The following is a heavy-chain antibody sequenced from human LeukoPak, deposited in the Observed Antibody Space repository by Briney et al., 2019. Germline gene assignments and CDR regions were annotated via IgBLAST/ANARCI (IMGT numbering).Heavy chain of an antibody. CDR2: INSDGSST. J-gene: IGHJ4*02. CDR1: GFTFSSYW. D-gene: IGHD6-13*01. Sequence: GGSLGLSCAASGFTFSSYWMHWVRQAPGKGLVWVSRINSDGSSTSYADSVKGRFTISRDNAKNTLYLQMNSLRAEDTAVYYCARVQAAAAPPDYGGQGTLVTVSS. CDR3: ARVQAAAAPPDY. V-gene: IGHV3-74*01.